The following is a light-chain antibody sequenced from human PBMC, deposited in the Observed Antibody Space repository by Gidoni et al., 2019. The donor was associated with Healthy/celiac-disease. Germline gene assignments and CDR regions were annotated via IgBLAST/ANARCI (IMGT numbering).Light chain of an antibody. V-gene: IGKV4-1*01. J-gene: IGKJ5*01. CDR3: QQYYSTPIT. CDR2: WAS. Sequence: DIVMTQSPDSLAVSLGERATINCKSSQSVLYSSNNKNYLAWYQQTPGPPPKLLIYWASTRESGVPDRFSGSGSGTDFTLTISSLQAEDGAVYYCQQYYSTPITFGQGTRLEIK. CDR1: QSVLYSSNNKNY.